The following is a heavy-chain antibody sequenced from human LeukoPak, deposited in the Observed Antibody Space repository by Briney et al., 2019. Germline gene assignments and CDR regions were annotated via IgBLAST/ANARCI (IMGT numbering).Heavy chain of an antibody. V-gene: IGHV4-4*07. CDR2: IHSTGNT. CDR1: GGSISSHY. D-gene: IGHD3-22*01. Sequence: PSETLSLICTVSGGSISSHYWSWLRQPAGKGREWVGRIHSTGNTNYNPSLKSRVSISLDESKNQFSVKLTSVTAADTAVYYCAGGSNGYYYPFGYWGQGALVTVSS. CDR3: AGGSNGYYYPFGY. J-gene: IGHJ4*02.